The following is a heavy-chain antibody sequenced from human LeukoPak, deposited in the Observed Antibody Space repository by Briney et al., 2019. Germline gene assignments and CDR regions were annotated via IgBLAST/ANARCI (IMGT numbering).Heavy chain of an antibody. J-gene: IGHJ6*02. CDR1: GYTFTSYA. V-gene: IGHV1-3*01. Sequence: ASVKVSYKASGYTFTSYAMHWVRQAPGQGLEWMGWINAGNGNTKYSQKFQGRVTITRDTSASTAYMELSSLRSEDTAVYYCARDTDYYGMDVWGQGTTVTVSS. CDR2: INAGNGNT. CDR3: ARDTDYYGMDV.